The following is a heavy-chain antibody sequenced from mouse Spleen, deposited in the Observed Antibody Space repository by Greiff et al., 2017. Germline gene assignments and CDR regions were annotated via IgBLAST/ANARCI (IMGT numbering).Heavy chain of an antibody. D-gene: IGHD2-5*01. J-gene: IGHJ3*01. CDR2: IDPSDSYT. Sequence: QVQLQQPGAELVKPGASVKLSCKASGYTFTSYWMQWVKQRPGQGLEWIGEIDPSDSYTNYNQKFKGKATLTVDTSSSTAYMQLSSLTSEDSAVYYCATGSNYSTWFAYWGQGTLVTVSA. V-gene: IGHV1-50*01. CDR3: ATGSNYSTWFAY. CDR1: GYTFTSYW.